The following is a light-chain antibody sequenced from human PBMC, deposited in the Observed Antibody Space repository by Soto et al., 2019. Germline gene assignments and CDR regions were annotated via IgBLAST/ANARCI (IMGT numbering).Light chain of an antibody. J-gene: IGLJ1*01. CDR3: GTWDTSLSVPYV. CDR2: DNN. V-gene: IGLV1-51*01. Sequence: QAVVTQPPSVSAAPGQKVTISCSGSNSNIGNNYVSWYQHLPGTAPKLLIYDNNKRPSGIPDRFSGSKSGTSATLGITGLLTGDEADYYCGTWDTSLSVPYVFGTGTKLTVL. CDR1: NSNIGNNY.